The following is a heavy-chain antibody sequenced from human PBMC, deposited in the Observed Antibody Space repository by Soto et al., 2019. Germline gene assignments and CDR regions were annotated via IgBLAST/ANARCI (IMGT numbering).Heavy chain of an antibody. CDR3: AKDSGEIAAAFDY. V-gene: IGHV3-30*18. CDR1: GFTFSSYG. CDR2: ISYDGSNK. D-gene: IGHD6-13*01. J-gene: IGHJ4*02. Sequence: GGSLRLSCAASGFTFSSYGMHWVRQAPGKGLEWVAVISYDGSNKYYADSVKGRFTISRDNSKNTLYLQMNSLRAEDTAVYYCAKDSGEIAAAFDYWGQGTLVTVSS.